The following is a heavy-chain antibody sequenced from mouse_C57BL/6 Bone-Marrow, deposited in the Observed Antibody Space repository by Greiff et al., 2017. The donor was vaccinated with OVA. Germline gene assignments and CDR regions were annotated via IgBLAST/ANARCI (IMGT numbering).Heavy chain of an antibody. J-gene: IGHJ3*01. CDR1: GYTFTSYG. CDR2: IYPRSGNT. D-gene: IGHD1-1*01. V-gene: IGHV1-81*01. Sequence: QVQLQQSGAELARPGASVKLSCKASGYTFTSYGISWVKQRTGQGLEWIGEIYPRSGNTYYNEKFKGKATLTAAKSSSTAYMELSSLTSEDSAVYFCADYYGSSGFAYWGQGTLVTVSA. CDR3: ADYYGSSGFAY.